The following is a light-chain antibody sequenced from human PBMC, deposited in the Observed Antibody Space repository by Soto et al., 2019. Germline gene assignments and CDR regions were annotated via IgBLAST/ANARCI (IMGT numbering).Light chain of an antibody. J-gene: IGLJ1*01. CDR3: QSYDSSLSEDV. Sequence: VLTQPPSVSGAPGQRVTISCTGSSSNIGAGYDVHWYQQLPGTAPKLLIYGNSNRPSGVPDRFSGSKSGTSASLAITGLQAEDEADYYCQSYDSSLSEDVFVTGTKVTVL. CDR1: SSNIGAGYD. CDR2: GNS. V-gene: IGLV1-40*01.